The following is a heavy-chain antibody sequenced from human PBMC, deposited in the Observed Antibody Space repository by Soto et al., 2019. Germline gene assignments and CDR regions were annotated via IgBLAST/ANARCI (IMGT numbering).Heavy chain of an antibody. D-gene: IGHD3-10*01. V-gene: IGHV1-8*01. Sequence: GASVKVSCKASGYTFTSYDINWVRQATGQGPEWMGWMNPNSGNTGYAQKFQGRVTMTRNTSISTAYMELSSLRSEDTAVYYCTRGVRSPQAYGSGSYYNPHTYYFDYWGQGTLVTVSS. J-gene: IGHJ4*02. CDR1: GYTFTSYD. CDR2: MNPNSGNT. CDR3: TRGVRSPQAYGSGSYYNPHTYYFDY.